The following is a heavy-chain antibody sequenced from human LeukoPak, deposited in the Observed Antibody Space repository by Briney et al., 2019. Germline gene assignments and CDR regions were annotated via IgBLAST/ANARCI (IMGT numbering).Heavy chain of an antibody. D-gene: IGHD4-17*01. CDR2: INPNSGGT. CDR1: GYTFTGYY. Sequence: GASVKVSCKASGYTFTGYYMHWVRQAPGQGLEWMGWINPNSGGTNYAQKFQGRVTMTRDTPISTAYMELSRLRSDDTAVYYCARAEPNPYGDYGYWGQGTLVTVSS. CDR3: ARAEPNPYGDYGY. J-gene: IGHJ4*02. V-gene: IGHV1-2*02.